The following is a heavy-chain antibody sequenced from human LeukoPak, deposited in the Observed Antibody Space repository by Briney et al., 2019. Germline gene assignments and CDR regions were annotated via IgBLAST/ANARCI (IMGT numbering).Heavy chain of an antibody. V-gene: IGHV4-59*08. Sequence: SETLSLTCTVSGGSISSYYWTWIRQPPGKGLEWIGYINYSGGTNYNPSLKSRVSISVDTSKNQFSLKLSFVTAADTAVYYCATYYYDSGSHYRYFDYWGQGTLVTVSS. J-gene: IGHJ4*02. CDR1: GGSISSYY. CDR3: ATYYYDSGSHYRYFDY. CDR2: INYSGGT. D-gene: IGHD3-10*01.